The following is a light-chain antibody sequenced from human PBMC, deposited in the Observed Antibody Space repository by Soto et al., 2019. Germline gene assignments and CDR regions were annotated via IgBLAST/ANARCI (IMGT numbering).Light chain of an antibody. J-gene: IGKJ5*01. CDR1: QSVSSN. CDR2: GAF. CDR3: QQRNIWPPVT. Sequence: EIVMTQSPATLSVSPVERATLSCRASQSVSSNLAWHQQKPGQAPRLLIYGAFNRATGIPARFSGSGSGTDFTLTINRLEPEDFAVYYCQQRNIWPPVTFGQGTRLEIK. V-gene: IGKV3-11*01.